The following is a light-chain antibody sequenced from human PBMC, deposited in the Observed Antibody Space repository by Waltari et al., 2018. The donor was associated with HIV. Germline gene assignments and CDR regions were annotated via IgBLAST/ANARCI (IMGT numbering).Light chain of an antibody. CDR2: WAS. J-gene: IGKJ2*03. V-gene: IGKV4-1*01. CDR1: QSVLYSSNNKNY. CDR3: QQYFGTPYS. Sequence: DIVMTQSPDSLAVSLGERATINCKSSQSVLYSSNNKNYLAWYQQKPGQPPKLLIYWASTRESGVPDRFSGSWSGTDFTLTISSLQAEDVAVYYCQQYFGTPYSFGQGTKLEI.